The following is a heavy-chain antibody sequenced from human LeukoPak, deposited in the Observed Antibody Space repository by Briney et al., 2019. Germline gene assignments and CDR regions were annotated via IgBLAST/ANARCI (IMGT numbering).Heavy chain of an antibody. D-gene: IGHD6-6*01. V-gene: IGHV1-2*02. CDR2: INPNSGAT. CDR1: GYTFTSYY. J-gene: IGHJ4*02. CDR3: ARGPGSARLDY. Sequence: ASVKVSCKASGYTFTSYYMHWVRQAPGQGLEWMGWINPNSGATNYAQKFQGRVTMTRDTSISTAYMELNRLRSDDTAVYYCARGPGSARLDYWGQGTLVTVSS.